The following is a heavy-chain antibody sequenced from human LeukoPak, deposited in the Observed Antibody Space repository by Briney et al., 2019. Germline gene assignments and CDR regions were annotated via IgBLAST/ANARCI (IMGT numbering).Heavy chain of an antibody. CDR1: GFTFSSYS. Sequence: PGGSLRLSCAASGFTFSSYSMNWVRQAPGKGLEWVSSISSSSSYIYYADSVKGRSTISRDNSKNTLYLQMNSLRAEDTAVYYCAALRGIVVVTAIKDYWGQGTLVTVSS. CDR2: ISSSSSYI. J-gene: IGHJ4*02. D-gene: IGHD2-21*02. V-gene: IGHV3-21*01. CDR3: AALRGIVVVTAIKDY.